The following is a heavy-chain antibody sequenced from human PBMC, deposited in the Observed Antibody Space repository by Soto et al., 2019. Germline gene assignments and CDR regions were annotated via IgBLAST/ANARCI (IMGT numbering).Heavy chain of an antibody. CDR2: IKQDGSEK. CDR1: GFTFSSYW. V-gene: IGHV3-7*01. J-gene: IGHJ6*02. CDR3: ASVAWIQLWLGYYYGMDV. D-gene: IGHD5-18*01. Sequence: HPGGSLRLACAASGFTFSSYWRSWDRQAPGKRLEWVANIKQDGSEKYYVDSVKGRFTISRDNAKNSLYLQMNSLRAEDTAVYYCASVAWIQLWLGYYYGMDVWGQGTTVTVSS.